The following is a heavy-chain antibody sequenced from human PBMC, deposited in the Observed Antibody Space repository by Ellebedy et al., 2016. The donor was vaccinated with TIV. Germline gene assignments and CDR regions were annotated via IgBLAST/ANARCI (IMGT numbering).Heavy chain of an antibody. CDR2: ISGSGIST. V-gene: IGHV3-23*01. J-gene: IGHJ4*02. D-gene: IGHD6-19*01. Sequence: GESLKISXTAPGFNFRSYVMSWVRQAPGEGLEWVSAISGSGISTYYADSVKGRFTISRDNSKNTLYLQMSSLRAEDTAVYYCAKDRQIPVPGTGVSDYWGQGTLVTVSS. CDR1: GFNFRSYV. CDR3: AKDRQIPVPGTGVSDY.